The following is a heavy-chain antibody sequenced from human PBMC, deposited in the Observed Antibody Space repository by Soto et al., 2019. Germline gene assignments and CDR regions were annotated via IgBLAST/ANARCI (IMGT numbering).Heavy chain of an antibody. CDR1: GFSLSTTGVG. CDR3: VQSRCGGDCLQSYSSHSYYGLDV. D-gene: IGHD2-21*02. J-gene: IGHJ6*02. Sequence: QITLKESGPTLVKPTQTLTLTCTFSGFSLSTTGVGVGWIRQPPGKALEWLALIYWDDDKRYNPSLNSRLTITKDTSKNQVVLAMTSMDPVDTATYYCVQSRCGGDCLQSYSSHSYYGLDVWGHGTPVTVSS. V-gene: IGHV2-5*02. CDR2: IYWDDDK.